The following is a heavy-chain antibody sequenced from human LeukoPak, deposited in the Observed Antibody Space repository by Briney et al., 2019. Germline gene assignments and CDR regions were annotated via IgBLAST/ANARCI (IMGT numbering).Heavy chain of an antibody. J-gene: IGHJ4*02. V-gene: IGHV1-46*01. CDR1: GYTFTSYY. CDR3: ARPRYDSSGYYLEIFDY. Sequence: GASVKVSCKASGYTFTSYYMHWVRQAPGQGLEWMGIINPSGGSTSYAQKFQGRVTMTRDTSISTAYMELSRLRSDDTAVYYCARPRYDSSGYYLEIFDYWGQGTLVTVSS. D-gene: IGHD3-22*01. CDR2: INPSGGST.